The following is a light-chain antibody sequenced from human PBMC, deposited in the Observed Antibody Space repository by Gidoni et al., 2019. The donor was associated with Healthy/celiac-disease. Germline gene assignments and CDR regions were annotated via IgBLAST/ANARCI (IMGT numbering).Light chain of an antibody. Sequence: DIVMTQSPDSLAVSLGERATINCKSSQSVLYSSNNKNYLAWYQQKPGQPPKLLIYWASTRDSGVPDRFSGSGCGTDFTLTISSLQAEDVAVYYCQQYYSTPPTFGQGTKVEIK. CDR2: WAS. CDR1: QSVLYSSNNKNY. V-gene: IGKV4-1*01. CDR3: QQYYSTPPT. J-gene: IGKJ1*01.